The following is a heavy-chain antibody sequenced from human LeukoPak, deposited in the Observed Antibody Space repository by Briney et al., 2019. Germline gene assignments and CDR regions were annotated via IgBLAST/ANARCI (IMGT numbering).Heavy chain of an antibody. D-gene: IGHD3-22*01. CDR1: GYTFSDYY. CDR3: ARGLYYYDSSGDYYSDY. V-gene: IGHV1-2*06. Sequence: GASVKVSCKASGYTFSDYYMHWVRQAPGQGLEWMGRINPNSGGTNYAQRFQGRVTMTRDTSISTAYMDLNRLSSGDTAVYYCARGLYYYDSSGDYYSDYWGQGTLVTVSS. J-gene: IGHJ4*02. CDR2: INPNSGGT.